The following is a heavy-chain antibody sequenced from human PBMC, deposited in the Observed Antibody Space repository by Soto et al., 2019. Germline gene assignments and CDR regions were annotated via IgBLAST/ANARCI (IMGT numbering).Heavy chain of an antibody. CDR2: INHSGST. J-gene: IGHJ6*02. D-gene: IGHD3-16*02. CDR3: ARGQGYVWGSYRYYYYGMDV. Sequence: XTLSLPCAVYGGSFSGYEWSWIRQPPGKGLELIGEINHSGSTNYNPSLESRVTISVDTSKNQFSLKLSSVTAADKAVHYCARGQGYVWGSYRYYYYGMDVWGQGTTVTVS. CDR1: GGSFSGYE. V-gene: IGHV4-34*01.